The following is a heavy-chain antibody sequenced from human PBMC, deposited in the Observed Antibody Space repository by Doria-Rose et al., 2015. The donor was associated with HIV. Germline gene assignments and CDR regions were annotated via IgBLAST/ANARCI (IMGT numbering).Heavy chain of an antibody. V-gene: IGHV3-21*01. Sequence: EVQLVESGGGLVKPGGSLRLSCEGSGFAFSNYTMNWVRQAPGKGLEWVSSISGSGTYIYYADSVKGRFTISRDNAKNSVSLHMNSLRVEDMAVYYCARAGVMGAHRPGYYWGQGTLVAVSS. D-gene: IGHD1-26*01. CDR1: GFAFSNYT. CDR3: ARAGVMGAHRPGYY. CDR2: ISGSGTYI. J-gene: IGHJ4*02.